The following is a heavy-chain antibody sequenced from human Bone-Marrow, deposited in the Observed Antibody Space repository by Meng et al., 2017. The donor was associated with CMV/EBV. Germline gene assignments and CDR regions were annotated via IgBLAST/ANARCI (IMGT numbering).Heavy chain of an antibody. CDR3: ARGSGSYFGNWFDP. V-gene: IGHV1-2*02. Sequence: ASVKVSCKASGYTFTGYYMHWVRQAPGQGLEWVGWINPNSGGTNSAQEFQGRVTVTRDTSISTVYMELSWLRSGDTAVYYCARGSGSYFGNWFDPWGPGTLVNGAS. CDR1: GYTFTGYY. J-gene: IGHJ5*02. D-gene: IGHD1-26*01. CDR2: INPNSGGT.